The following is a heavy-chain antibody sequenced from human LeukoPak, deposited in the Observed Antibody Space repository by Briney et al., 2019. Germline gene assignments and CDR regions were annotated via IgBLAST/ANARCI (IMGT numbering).Heavy chain of an antibody. CDR3: AREDAYGDYSY. Sequence: PGGSLRLSCAASGFTFSSYAMRWVRQAPGKGLEWVAIISYDGSDKYYADSVKGRFTISRDNSKNTLYLQMNSLRAEDTAVYYCAREDAYGDYSYWGQGTLVTVSS. CDR2: ISYDGSDK. J-gene: IGHJ4*02. CDR1: GFTFSSYA. D-gene: IGHD4-17*01. V-gene: IGHV3-30*04.